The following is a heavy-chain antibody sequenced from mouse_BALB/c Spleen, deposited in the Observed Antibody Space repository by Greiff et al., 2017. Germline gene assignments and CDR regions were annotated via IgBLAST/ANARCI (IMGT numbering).Heavy chain of an antibody. D-gene: IGHD2-14*01. CDR3: AREDYRYSFAY. Sequence: EVHLVESGGGLVQPGGSLRLSCATSGFTFTDYYMSWVRQPPGKALEWLGLIRNKANGYTTEYSASVKGRFTISRDNSQSILYLQMNTLRAEDSATYYCAREDYRYSFAYWGQGTLVTVSA. CDR1: GFTFTDYY. V-gene: IGHV7-3*02. J-gene: IGHJ3*01. CDR2: IRNKANGYTT.